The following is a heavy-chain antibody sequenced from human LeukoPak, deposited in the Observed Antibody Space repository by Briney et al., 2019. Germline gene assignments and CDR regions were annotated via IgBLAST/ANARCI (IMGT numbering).Heavy chain of an antibody. CDR2: IRSKSNSYAT. D-gene: IGHD3-22*01. J-gene: IGHJ4*02. V-gene: IGHV3-73*01. Sequence: PGGSLRLSCAASGFTFSDSSIHWVRQASGKGLEWVGRIRSKSNSYATAYAASLKGRFTISRDDSKNTAYLQMNSLKPEDTAVYYCSRRFRKDDSSGYVDYWGQGTLVTVSS. CDR3: SRRFRKDDSSGYVDY. CDR1: GFTFSDSS.